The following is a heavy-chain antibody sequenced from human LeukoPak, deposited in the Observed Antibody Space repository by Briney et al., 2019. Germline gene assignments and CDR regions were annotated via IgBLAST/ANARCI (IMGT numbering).Heavy chain of an antibody. D-gene: IGHD3-16*01. V-gene: IGHV3-7*03. CDR2: IKQDGSEK. J-gene: IGHJ6*04. CDR1: GFTFSSYW. Sequence: GGSLRLSCAASGFTFSSYWMSWVRQAPGKGLEWVANIKQDGSEKYYVDSVKGRFTISRDNAKNSLYLQMNSLRAEDTAVYYCARGLWVRAYYYGMDVWGKGTTVTVSS. CDR3: ARGLWVRAYYYGMDV.